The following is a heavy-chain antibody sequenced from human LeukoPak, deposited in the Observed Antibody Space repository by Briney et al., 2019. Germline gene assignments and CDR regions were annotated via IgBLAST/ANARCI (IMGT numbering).Heavy chain of an antibody. CDR3: TKDPNGDYVGAFDP. Sequence: GGSLRLSCAASGFSFSSFAMTWVRQAPGQGLEWVSSITGGHYPTYNTDSVKGRFTISRDNSKNTLYLQMSSLRADDTAVYYCTKDPNGDYVGAFDPWGQGTLVTVSS. V-gene: IGHV3-23*01. CDR1: GFSFSSFA. CDR2: ITGGHYPT. J-gene: IGHJ5*02. D-gene: IGHD4-17*01.